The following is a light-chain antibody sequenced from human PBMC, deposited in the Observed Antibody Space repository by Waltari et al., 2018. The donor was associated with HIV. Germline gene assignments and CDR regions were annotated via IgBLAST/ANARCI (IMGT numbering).Light chain of an antibody. J-gene: IGLJ1*01. CDR2: EVS. Sequence: QSALTQPASVSGSPGQSITISCTGTSSDLGSYDLVSWYQHHPGKAPRGMIYEVSTRPSGVCNLFSGSKYGNTASLIISGLQAEYEADYYCCSYASGSTFVFGTGTKVTVL. V-gene: IGLV2-23*02. CDR3: CSYASGSTFV. CDR1: SSDLGSYDL.